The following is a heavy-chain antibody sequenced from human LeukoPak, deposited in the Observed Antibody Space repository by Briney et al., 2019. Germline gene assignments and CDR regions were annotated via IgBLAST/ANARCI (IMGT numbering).Heavy chain of an antibody. V-gene: IGHV3-21*01. CDR3: ARDTIPYSSSWYFDY. D-gene: IGHD6-13*01. Sequence: PGGSLRLSCAASGFTFKTYSMNWVRQAPGKGLEWVSSISGGSNYIYYADSVKGRFTISRDNAKNPLYLQMNSLRAEDTAVYYCARDTIPYSSSWYFDYWGQGTLVTVSS. CDR1: GFTFKTYS. J-gene: IGHJ4*02. CDR2: ISGGSNYI.